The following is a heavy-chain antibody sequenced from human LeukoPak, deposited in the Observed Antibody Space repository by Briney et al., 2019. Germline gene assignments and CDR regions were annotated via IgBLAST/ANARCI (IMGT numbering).Heavy chain of an antibody. CDR1: GFTFSSYG. Sequence: GGSLRLFCAASGFTFSSYGMHWVRQAPGKGLEWVAVISYDGSNKYYADSVKGRFTISRDNSKNTLYLQMNSLRAEDTAVYYCAKDAMSTSFDYWGQGTLVTVSS. J-gene: IGHJ4*02. CDR2: ISYDGSNK. CDR3: AKDAMSTSFDY. D-gene: IGHD5/OR15-5a*01. V-gene: IGHV3-30*18.